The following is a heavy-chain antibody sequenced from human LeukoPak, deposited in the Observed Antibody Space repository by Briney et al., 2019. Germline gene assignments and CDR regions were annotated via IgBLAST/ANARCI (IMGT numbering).Heavy chain of an antibody. CDR1: GFTFGNYW. J-gene: IGHJ4*02. CDR2: IKEDGSEK. V-gene: IGHV3-7*01. Sequence: GGSLRLSCAASGFTFGNYWMSWVRQAPGKGLEWVANIKEDGSEKYYVDSVKGRFTVSRDNAKNTLYLQVNNLRAEDTAVYYCARGPNSNWSGLDFWGQGTLLTVSS. D-gene: IGHD6-6*01. CDR3: ARGPNSNWSGLDF.